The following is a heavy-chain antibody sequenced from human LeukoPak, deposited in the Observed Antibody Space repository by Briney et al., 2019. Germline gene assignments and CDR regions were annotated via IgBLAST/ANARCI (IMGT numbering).Heavy chain of an antibody. CDR1: GDSFSSSW. CDR3: ARAFVGQLVGAFDI. D-gene: IGHD6-6*01. CDR2: IYPGDSDT. V-gene: IGHV5-51*01. Sequence: GESLKISCKASGDSFSSSWIGWVRQMPGKGLEWMGIIYPGDSDTRYSPSFQGQVTISVDKSISTAYLQWSSLKASDTAMYYCARAFVGQLVGAFDIWGQGTMVTVSS. J-gene: IGHJ3*02.